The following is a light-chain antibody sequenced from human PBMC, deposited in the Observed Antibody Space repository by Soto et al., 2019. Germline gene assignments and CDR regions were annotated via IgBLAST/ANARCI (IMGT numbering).Light chain of an antibody. CDR1: QSISRW. J-gene: IGKJ1*01. Sequence: DIQMTQSASTLSASVGDRVTITCRASQSISRWLAWYQQKPGGAPKVLIFKGSSLQIGVPSRFSGSGSGPEFPLTLSIRQPHYFATLYCQKYSDYSPTLGHGTKV. CDR2: KGS. CDR3: QKYSDYSPT. V-gene: IGKV1-5*03.